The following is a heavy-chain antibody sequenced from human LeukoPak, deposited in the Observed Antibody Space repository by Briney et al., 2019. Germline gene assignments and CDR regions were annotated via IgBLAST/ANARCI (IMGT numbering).Heavy chain of an antibody. J-gene: IGHJ4*02. D-gene: IGHD3-16*02. CDR3: AKDLGDYVWGSYRHAPFDY. V-gene: IGHV3-23*01. CDR2: ISGSGGST. CDR1: GFTFSSYG. Sequence: GGSLRLSCAASGFTFSSYGMSWVRQAPGKGLEWVSAISGSGGSTYYADSVKGRFTISRDNSKNTLYLQMNSLRAEDTAVYYCAKDLGDYVWGSYRHAPFDYWGQGTLVTVSS.